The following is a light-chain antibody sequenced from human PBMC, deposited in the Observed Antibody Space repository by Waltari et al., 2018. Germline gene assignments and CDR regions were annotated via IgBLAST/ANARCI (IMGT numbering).Light chain of an antibody. CDR1: NIESKS. V-gene: IGLV3-21*02. CDR2: DDS. Sequence: SYVLTQPPSVSVAPGQTARITCDGNNIESKSVRWFQQTPGQAPGLVVYDDSDRPSGVPEWFAGYTSGSTAARTVSRVAVGDGADYHCQVWDSNSDHVVFGGGTRLTVL. CDR3: QVWDSNSDHVV. J-gene: IGLJ2*01.